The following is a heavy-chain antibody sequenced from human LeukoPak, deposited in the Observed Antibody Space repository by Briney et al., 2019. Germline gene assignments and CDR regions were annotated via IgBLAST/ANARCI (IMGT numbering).Heavy chain of an antibody. CDR2: IYYSGST. Sequence: SETLSLTCTVSGGSISSSSYYWGWIRQPPGKGLEWIGSIYYSGSTYYNPSLKSRVTISVDTSKNQFSLKLSSVTAADTAVYYCARRPGYFDYWGQGTLATVSS. J-gene: IGHJ4*02. CDR3: ARRPGYFDY. CDR1: GGSISSSSYY. V-gene: IGHV4-39*01.